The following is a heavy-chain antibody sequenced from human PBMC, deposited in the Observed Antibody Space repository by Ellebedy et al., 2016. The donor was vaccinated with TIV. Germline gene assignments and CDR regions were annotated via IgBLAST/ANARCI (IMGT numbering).Heavy chain of an antibody. J-gene: IGHJ4*02. Sequence: GSLRLXXSVSGGSISSYYWSWIRQPPGKGLEWIGYIYYSGSTNYNPSLKSRVTISVDTSKNQFSLKLSSVTAADTAVYYCARGRAVFDYWGQGTLVTVSS. V-gene: IGHV4-59*12. CDR1: GGSISSYY. CDR2: IYYSGST. CDR3: ARGRAVFDY.